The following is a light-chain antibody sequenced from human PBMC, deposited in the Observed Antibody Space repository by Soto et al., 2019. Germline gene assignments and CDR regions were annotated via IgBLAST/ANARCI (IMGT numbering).Light chain of an antibody. V-gene: IGKV3-20*01. CDR1: QSVSSSY. CDR3: QQYGSSPLFT. J-gene: IGKJ3*01. Sequence: EIVLTQSPGTLSLSPGERATLSCRASQSVSSSYLAWYQQKPGQAPRLLIYGASSRATGIPDRFSGSGSGTDFTLTISRLEPEDFAVYYCQQYGSSPLFTFGPWTKVAIK. CDR2: GAS.